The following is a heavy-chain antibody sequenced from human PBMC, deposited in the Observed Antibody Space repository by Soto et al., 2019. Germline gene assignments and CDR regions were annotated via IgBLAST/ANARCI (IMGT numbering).Heavy chain of an antibody. CDR2: IYWNDDK. V-gene: IGHV2-5*01. Sequence: QITLEESAPTLVRPTQTLTLSCIFSGFSLSTGGVAVGWISQPPGQALEWLAPIYWNDDKLYSPSRKTRLTVTKDTSKKRVVHTMTNVDPVDTATYYCANKLRYLDTLDVWGRGTTVTVSS. J-gene: IGHJ6*01. D-gene: IGHD3-9*01. CDR3: ANKLRYLDTLDV. CDR1: GFSLSTGGVA.